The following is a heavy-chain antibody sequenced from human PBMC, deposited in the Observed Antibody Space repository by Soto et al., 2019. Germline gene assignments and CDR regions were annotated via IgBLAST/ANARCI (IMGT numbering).Heavy chain of an antibody. D-gene: IGHD3-10*01. J-gene: IGHJ6*02. CDR1: GFTVSRDY. V-gene: IGHV3-53*05. CDR3: AKVTYYYGSGSYYPSDYYYYGIDV. CDR2: IYTGGST. Sequence: HPGGSLRLSCAASGFTVSRDYMSWVRQAPGKGLEWVSVIYTGGSTYYADSVKGRFTFSRDNSKNTLYLQMNSLRAEDTAVYYCAKVTYYYGSGSYYPSDYYYYGIDVSGQGTTLTVS.